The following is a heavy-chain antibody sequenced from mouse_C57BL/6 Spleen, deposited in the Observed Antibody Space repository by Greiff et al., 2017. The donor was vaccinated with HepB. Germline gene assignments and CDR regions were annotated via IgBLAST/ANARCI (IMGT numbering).Heavy chain of an antibody. CDR2: ISSGGDYI. J-gene: IGHJ4*01. V-gene: IGHV5-9-1*02. Sequence: EVQLVESGEGLVKPGGSLKLSCAASGFTFSSYAMSWVRQTPEKRLEWVAYISSGGDYIYYADTVKGRFTISRDNARNTLYLQMSSLKSEDTAMYYCTRENYSNYYYAMDYWGQGTSVTVSS. CDR3: TRENYSNYYYAMDY. D-gene: IGHD2-5*01. CDR1: GFTFSSYA.